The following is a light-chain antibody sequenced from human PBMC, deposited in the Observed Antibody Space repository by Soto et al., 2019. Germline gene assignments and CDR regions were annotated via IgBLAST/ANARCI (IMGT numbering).Light chain of an antibody. V-gene: IGLV2-14*03. CDR2: DVS. CDR1: SSDVGGYNY. Sequence: QSALTQPASVSGSPGQSINISCTGTSSDVGGYNYVSWYQHHPGKAPKLTIYDVSNRPSGVSNPFSGSKSGNTASLTISGLQPEDEADYYCSSYTICNIRQIVFVTGTNVTVL. CDR3: SSYTICNIRQIV. J-gene: IGLJ1*01.